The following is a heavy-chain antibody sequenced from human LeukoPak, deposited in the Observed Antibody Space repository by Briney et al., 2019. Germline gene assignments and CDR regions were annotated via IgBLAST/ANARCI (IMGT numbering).Heavy chain of an antibody. D-gene: IGHD4-17*01. CDR1: GFTFSSYG. J-gene: IGHJ4*02. V-gene: IGHV3-30*18. CDR3: AKARLDYGDYRFDY. CDR2: ISYDGSNK. Sequence: TGGCLRLSCAASGFTFSSYGMHWVRQAPGKGLEWVAVISYDGSNKYYADSVKGRFTISRDNAKNSLYLQMNSLRAEDTALYYCAKARLDYGDYRFDYWGQGTLVTVSS.